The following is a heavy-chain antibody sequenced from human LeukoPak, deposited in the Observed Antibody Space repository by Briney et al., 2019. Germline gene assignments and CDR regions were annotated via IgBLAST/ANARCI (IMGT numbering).Heavy chain of an antibody. CDR2: ISAHNGNT. CDR3: ARGGDYYDSSGSYAFDI. J-gene: IGHJ3*02. D-gene: IGHD3-22*01. CDR1: GYTFTSYG. V-gene: IGHV1-18*01. Sequence: GASVKVSCKASGYTFTSYGISWVRQAPGQGLEWMGWISAHNGNTNYAQKLQGRVTMTTDTSTSTAYMELRSLRSDDTAVYYCARGGDYYDSSGSYAFDIWGQGTMVTVSS.